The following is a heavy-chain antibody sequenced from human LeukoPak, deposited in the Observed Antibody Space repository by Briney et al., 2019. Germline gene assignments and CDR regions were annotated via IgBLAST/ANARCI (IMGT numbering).Heavy chain of an antibody. CDR3: ARGRVAHDTLYYYYMDV. D-gene: IGHD2-15*01. J-gene: IGHJ6*03. CDR2: ISGSGGST. Sequence: GGSLRLSCAASGFIFRIYGMSWVRQAPGKGLEWVSAISGSGGSTYYADSVKGRFTISRDNSKTTLNLQMNSLRSEDTAVYYCARGRVAHDTLYYYYMDVWGKGTTVTVSS. CDR1: GFIFRIYG. V-gene: IGHV3-23*01.